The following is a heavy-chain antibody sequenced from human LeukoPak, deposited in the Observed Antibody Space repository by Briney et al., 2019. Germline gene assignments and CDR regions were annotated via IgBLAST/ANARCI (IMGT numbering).Heavy chain of an antibody. V-gene: IGHV3-7*03. D-gene: IGHD4-23*01. J-gene: IGHJ4*02. Sequence: GGSLRLSCTASGFTFSSHWMTWVRQAPGKGLEWVANIKQDGSEKYYVDSVKGRFTISRDNSKNTLYLQMNGLRAEDTAIYHCAKGSAQWELYDYWGQGTLVTVSS. CDR1: GFTFSSHW. CDR2: IKQDGSEK. CDR3: AKGSAQWELYDY.